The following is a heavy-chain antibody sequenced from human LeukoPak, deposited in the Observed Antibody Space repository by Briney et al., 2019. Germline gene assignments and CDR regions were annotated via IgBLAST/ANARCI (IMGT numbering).Heavy chain of an antibody. CDR3: ARLIPRMTTVTTNWFDP. V-gene: IGHV4-38-2*01. CDR1: GYSISSGYY. D-gene: IGHD4-11*01. CDR2: IYHSGST. Sequence: SETLSLTCAVSGYSISSGYYWGWIRPPPGKGLEWIGSIYHSGSTYYNPSLKSRVTISVDTSKNQFSLKLSSVTAVDTAVYYCARLIPRMTTVTTNWFDPWGQGTLVTVSS. J-gene: IGHJ5*02.